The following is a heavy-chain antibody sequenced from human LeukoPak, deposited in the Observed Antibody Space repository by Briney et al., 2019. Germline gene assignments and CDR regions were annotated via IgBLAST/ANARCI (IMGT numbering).Heavy chain of an antibody. V-gene: IGHV4-59*01. CDR3: ARVLTTQTTNWFDP. D-gene: IGHD4-11*01. CDR1: GGSIRSYY. CDR2: IRYSGST. J-gene: IGHJ5*02. Sequence: SETLSLTCNVSGGSIRSYYWSWIRQPPGKGLEWIGYIRYSGSTNYNPSLKSRVTISVDTSRTQFSLRLTSVTAADTAMYYCARVLTTQTTNWFDPWGQGTLVTVSS.